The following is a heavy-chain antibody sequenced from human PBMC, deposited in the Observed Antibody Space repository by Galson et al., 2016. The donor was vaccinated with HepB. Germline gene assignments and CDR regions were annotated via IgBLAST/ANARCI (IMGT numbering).Heavy chain of an antibody. CDR3: ARAGSTSMVQGWAYRMDV. CDR1: GYSFITYA. D-gene: IGHD3-10*01. V-gene: IGHV1-3*01. Sequence: SVKVSCKASGYSFITYAMHWVRQAPGQRLEWMGWINAGNGDTKYSQKLQGRVTITRDTSASTAYMELSSLRSEDTAVCFCARAGSTSMVQGWAYRMDVWGQGTTVTVSS. J-gene: IGHJ6*02. CDR2: INAGNGDT.